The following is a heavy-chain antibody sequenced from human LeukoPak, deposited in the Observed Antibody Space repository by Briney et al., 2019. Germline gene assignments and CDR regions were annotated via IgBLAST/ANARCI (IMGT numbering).Heavy chain of an antibody. D-gene: IGHD1-26*01. J-gene: IGHJ4*02. V-gene: IGHV1-18*01. CDR2: ISAYNGYT. CDR3: ARVGGNYEGLIDY. Sequence: GASVKVSCKASGYTFTNFPIGWVRQAPGQGLEWMGWISAYNGYTKNAPSLQGRVTMTTDTSTSTAYIQLRSLRSDDTAMYYCARVGGNYEGLIDYWGQGTLVTVSS. CDR1: GYTFTNFP.